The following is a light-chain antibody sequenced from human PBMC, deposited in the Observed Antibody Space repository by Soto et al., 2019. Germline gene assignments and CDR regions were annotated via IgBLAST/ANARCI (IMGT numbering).Light chain of an antibody. CDR2: DVS. V-gene: IGLV2-14*01. J-gene: IGLJ2*01. CDR1: SSDVGGYNY. Sequence: QSALTQPASASGSPGQSITISCTGTSSDVGGYNYVSWYQQHPGKAHKLMIYDVSNRPSGVSNRFSGSKSGNTASLTISGLQAEDEADYYCSSYTSSSTRVFGGGTKVTVL. CDR3: SSYTSSSTRV.